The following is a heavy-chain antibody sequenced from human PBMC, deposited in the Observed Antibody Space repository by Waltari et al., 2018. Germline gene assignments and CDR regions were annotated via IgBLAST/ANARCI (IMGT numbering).Heavy chain of an antibody. CDR3: ARGKLNFDV. J-gene: IGHJ4*02. Sequence: QVQLQQSGAGLVRPSELLSLTGDVFGGSFPGFYWSWVRQPPGKGLEWIGEVIHSGGTVYNPSLESRVTISIDTSKNQFSLRLTSVTAADTAVYFCARGKLNFDVWGQGAQVTVSS. CDR2: VIHSGGT. V-gene: IGHV4-34*12. CDR1: GGSFPGFY.